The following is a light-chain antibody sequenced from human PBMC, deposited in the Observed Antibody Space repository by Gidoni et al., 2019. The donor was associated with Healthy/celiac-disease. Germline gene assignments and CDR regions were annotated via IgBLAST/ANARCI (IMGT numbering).Light chain of an antibody. CDR1: QSISSW. Sequence: DIQMTQSLSTLSASVGDSVTLTCRASQSISSWLAWYQQKPGKAPKLLNYYASSLESGVPSRFSGSGAGTEVTLTISSLQPDDFATYYCQQYNSYSLMYTFGQGTKLEIK. V-gene: IGKV1-5*01. CDR3: QQYNSYSLMYT. CDR2: YAS. J-gene: IGKJ2*01.